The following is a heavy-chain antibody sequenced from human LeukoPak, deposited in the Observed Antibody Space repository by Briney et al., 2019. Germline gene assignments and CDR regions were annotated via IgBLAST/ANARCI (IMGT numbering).Heavy chain of an antibody. D-gene: IGHD3-22*01. CDR3: ARVVYDSSGFLDY. Sequence: PSETLSLTCTVSGGSVSSGSYYWSWIRQPPGKGLEWIGYIYYSGSTNYNPSLKSRVTISVDTSKNQFSLKLSSVTAADTAAYYCARVVYDSSGFLDYWGQGTLVTVSS. J-gene: IGHJ4*02. CDR2: IYYSGST. V-gene: IGHV4-61*01. CDR1: GGSVSSGSYY.